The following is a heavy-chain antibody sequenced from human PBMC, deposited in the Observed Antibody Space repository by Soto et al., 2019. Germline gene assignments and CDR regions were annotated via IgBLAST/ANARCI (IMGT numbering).Heavy chain of an antibody. V-gene: IGHV4-34*11. J-gene: IGHJ4*02. CDR3: AGYAYASEYYFDY. CDR1: GGCFSGYY. D-gene: IGHD3-16*01. Sequence: SETLSLTCAVYGGCFSGYYWTWIRQPPGKGPEWIGYIFYSGSTDYNPSLKSRVSMSLDTSKNQLSLNLRSVTAADPAVYYCAGYAYASEYYFDYWGQGTLVTVSS. CDR2: IFYSGST.